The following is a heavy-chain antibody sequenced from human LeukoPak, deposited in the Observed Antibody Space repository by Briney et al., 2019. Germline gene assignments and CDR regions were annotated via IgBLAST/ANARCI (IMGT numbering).Heavy chain of an antibody. Sequence: SETLSLTCTVSGGSISSSSYYWGWIRQPPGKGLEWIGSIYYSGSTYYNPSLKSRDTISVDTSKNQFSLIPNSVTAADTAVYYCARLGYSGSYLSYHGMDVWGQGTTVTVSS. CDR2: IYYSGST. J-gene: IGHJ6*02. CDR3: ARLGYSGSYLSYHGMDV. D-gene: IGHD1-26*01. CDR1: GGSISSSSYY. V-gene: IGHV4-39*01.